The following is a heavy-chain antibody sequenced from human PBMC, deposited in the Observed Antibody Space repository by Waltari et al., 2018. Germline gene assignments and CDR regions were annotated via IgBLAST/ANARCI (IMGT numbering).Heavy chain of an antibody. CDR2: LYYSRWSYHSGST. Sequence: QLHLQESGPGLVKPSETLSLTCTVSGGSISTDAYYWGWIRQPPGKGLEWIGSLYYSRWSYHSGSTYYNPSLKSRVTISVDTSKNHCSLKLNSVTAADTAVYYCARHPNIVPTIGCWFDPWGQGTLVTVSS. J-gene: IGHJ5*02. CDR3: ARHPNIVPTIGCWFDP. CDR1: GGSISTDAYY. D-gene: IGHD5-12*01. V-gene: IGHV4-39*01.